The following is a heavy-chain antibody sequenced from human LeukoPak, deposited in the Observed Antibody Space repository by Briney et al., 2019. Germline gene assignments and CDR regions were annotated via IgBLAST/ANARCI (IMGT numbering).Heavy chain of an antibody. Sequence: GGSLRLSCAASGFTFSSYSMNWVRQAPGKGLEWVSYISSSSSTIYYADSVKGRFTISRDNAKNSLYLQMNSLRAEDTAVYYCAGGYYGSGSYYYYYMDVWGKGTTVTVSS. CDR1: GFTFSSYS. D-gene: IGHD3-10*01. CDR2: ISSSSSTI. CDR3: AGGYYGSGSYYYYYMDV. J-gene: IGHJ6*03. V-gene: IGHV3-48*01.